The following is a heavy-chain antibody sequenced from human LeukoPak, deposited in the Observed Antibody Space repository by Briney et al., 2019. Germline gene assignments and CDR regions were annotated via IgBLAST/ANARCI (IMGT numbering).Heavy chain of an antibody. CDR2: IASDGSST. CDR3: ARDPGSSWPDY. V-gene: IGHV3-74*01. J-gene: IGHJ4*02. D-gene: IGHD6-13*01. CDR1: GFTFSSYW. Sequence: PGGSLRLSCAASGFTFSSYWMNWVRQAPGKGLVWVSRIASDGSSTTYADSVKGRFSISRDNAKNTLYLQMNSLRVEDTAVYYCARDPGSSWPDYWGQGTLVTVSS.